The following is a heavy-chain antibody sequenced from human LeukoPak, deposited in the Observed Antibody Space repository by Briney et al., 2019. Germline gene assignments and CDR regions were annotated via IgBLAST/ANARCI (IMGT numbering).Heavy chain of an antibody. V-gene: IGHV3-30*02. D-gene: IGHD2-2*01. J-gene: IGHJ6*03. Sequence: GGSLRLSCAASGFTFSSCGKHWVRQAPGKGLEWVAFIRYDGSNKYYADSVKGRFTISRDNSKNTLYLQMNSLRAEDTAVYYCAKDREYQLLQNYYYYYMDVRGKGTTVTVSS. CDR1: GFTFSSCG. CDR3: AKDREYQLLQNYYYYYMDV. CDR2: IRYDGSNK.